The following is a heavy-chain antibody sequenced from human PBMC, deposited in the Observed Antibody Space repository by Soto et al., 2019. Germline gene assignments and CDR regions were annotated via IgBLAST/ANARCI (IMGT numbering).Heavy chain of an antibody. CDR3: AKTYYFDGCGYSDY. V-gene: IGHV3-48*01. CDR2: ISSSSSTI. CDR1: GFTFSSYS. J-gene: IGHJ4*02. Sequence: GGSLRLSCAASGFTFSSYSMNWVRQAPGKGLEWVSYISSSSSTIYYADSVKGRFTFSRDNSRNTMYLQMNSLRAEDTAVYYCAKTYYFDGCGYSDYWGQGTLVTVSS. D-gene: IGHD3-22*01.